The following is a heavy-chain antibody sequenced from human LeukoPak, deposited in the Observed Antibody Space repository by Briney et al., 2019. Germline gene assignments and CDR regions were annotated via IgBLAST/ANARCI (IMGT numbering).Heavy chain of an antibody. CDR3: AREGCSGGSCYHNWFDP. J-gene: IGHJ5*02. D-gene: IGHD2-15*01. CDR1: GFTFSSYW. Sequence: PGGSLRLSCAASGFTFSSYWMSWVRQAPGKGLEWVANINQDGSEKYYVDSVKGRFTISRDNAKNSLYLQMNSLRAEGTAVYYCAREGCSGGSCYHNWFDPWGQGTLVTVSS. V-gene: IGHV3-7*01. CDR2: INQDGSEK.